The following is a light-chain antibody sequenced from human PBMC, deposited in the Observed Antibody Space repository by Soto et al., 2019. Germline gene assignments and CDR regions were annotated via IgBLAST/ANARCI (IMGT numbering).Light chain of an antibody. V-gene: IGLV2-14*03. CDR2: NVS. CDR1: SSDFNYYNS. Sequence: QSALTQPASVSGSPGQSITISCSGTSSDFNYYNSVSWYQHHPGKAPKLMIYNVSNRPSGVSSRFSGSKSGNTASLTISGLQAEDEADYYCTSYTGSSTYVFGTGTKLT. CDR3: TSYTGSSTYV. J-gene: IGLJ1*01.